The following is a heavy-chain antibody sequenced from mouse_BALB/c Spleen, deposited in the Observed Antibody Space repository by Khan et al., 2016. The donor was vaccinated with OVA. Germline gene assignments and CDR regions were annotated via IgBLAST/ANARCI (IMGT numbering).Heavy chain of an antibody. CDR1: GYSFTSYY. V-gene: IGHV1S135*01. CDR3: ASHGYVAWFAY. J-gene: IGHJ3*01. Sequence: VQLQQSGPELMKPGASVKISCKASGYSFTSYYIHWVKQSHGKSLEWIGYIDPFNGGTTYNQKFKGKATLTVDKSSSTAYMHLSSLTSEDSAVDYCASHGYVAWFAYWGQGTLVTVSA. D-gene: IGHD2-2*01. CDR2: IDPFNGGT.